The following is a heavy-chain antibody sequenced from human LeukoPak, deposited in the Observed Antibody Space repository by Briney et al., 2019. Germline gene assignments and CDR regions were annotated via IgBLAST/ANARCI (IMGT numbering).Heavy chain of an antibody. D-gene: IGHD3-22*01. CDR2: INPNSGGT. V-gene: IGHV1-2*04. Sequence: ASVKVSCKASGYTFTGYYMHWVLQAPGQGLEWMGWINPNSGGTNYAQKFQGWVTMTRDTSISTAYMELSRLRSDDTAVYYCARMGSSGYLFDYWGQGTLVTVSS. J-gene: IGHJ4*02. CDR3: ARMGSSGYLFDY. CDR1: GYTFTGYY.